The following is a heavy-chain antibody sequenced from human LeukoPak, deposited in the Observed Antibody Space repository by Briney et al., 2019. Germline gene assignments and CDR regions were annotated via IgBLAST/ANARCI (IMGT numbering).Heavy chain of an antibody. CDR2: ISAYNGNT. CDR1: GYTFTSYG. Sequence: ASVKVSCKASGYTFTSYGISWVRQAPGQGLEWMGWISAYNGNTNYAQKLQGRVTMTTDTSTSTAYMELRSLRSDDTAGYYCAAWRGYQPLSSGKFDYWGQGTLVTVSS. V-gene: IGHV1-18*01. CDR3: AAWRGYQPLSSGKFDY. J-gene: IGHJ4*02. D-gene: IGHD6-19*01.